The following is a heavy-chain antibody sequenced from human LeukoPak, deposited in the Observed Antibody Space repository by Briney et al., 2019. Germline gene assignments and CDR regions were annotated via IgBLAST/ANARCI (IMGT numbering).Heavy chain of an antibody. V-gene: IGHV4-4*07. D-gene: IGHD3/OR15-3a*01. CDR3: ARDLGLSLDY. Sequence: PSETLSLTCTVSGGSIVGYYWGWIRQPAGEGLDWIGRIWPSGTTNYNPSLKSRVTMSIDTSRNQFSLTLTSVTAADTAVYYCARDLGLSLDYWGQGALVTVSS. J-gene: IGHJ4*02. CDR1: GGSIVGYY. CDR2: IWPSGTT.